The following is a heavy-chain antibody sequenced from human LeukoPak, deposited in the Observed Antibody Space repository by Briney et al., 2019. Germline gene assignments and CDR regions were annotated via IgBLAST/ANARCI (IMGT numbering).Heavy chain of an antibody. Sequence: GGSLRLSCAASGFTFSSNAMNWVRQAPGKGLEWVSVISGSGDSTYYTDSVKGRVTISRDNSKNTLFLQMNSLRPEDTALYYCAKAVGGTFDYWGQGTLVTVSS. J-gene: IGHJ4*02. CDR1: GFTFSSNA. V-gene: IGHV3-23*01. CDR3: AKAVGGTFDY. D-gene: IGHD1-26*01. CDR2: ISGSGDST.